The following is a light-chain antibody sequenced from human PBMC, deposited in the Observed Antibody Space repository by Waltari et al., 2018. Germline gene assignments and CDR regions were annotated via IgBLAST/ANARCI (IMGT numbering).Light chain of an antibody. J-gene: IGLJ3*02. V-gene: IGLV2-23*02. CDR3: CSYAGSSTWV. CDR1: VGSYNV. CDR2: EVT. Sequence: QSALTQPASVSGSPGQSITISCTDVGSYNVVSCYQQYPGKAPKLMIYEVTNRPSGVSTRFSGSKSGNTASLTISGLQGEDEADYYCCSYAGSSTWVFGGGTKVTVL.